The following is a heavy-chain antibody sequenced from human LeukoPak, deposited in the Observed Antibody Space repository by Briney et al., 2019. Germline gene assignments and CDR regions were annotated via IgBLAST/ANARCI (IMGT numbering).Heavy chain of an antibody. CDR1: GGSFSGYY. V-gene: IGHV4-34*01. J-gene: IGHJ4*02. CDR3: ARTGVLDYLYYFDY. CDR2: INHSGST. Sequence: NPSETLSLTCAVYGGSFSGYYWSWIRQPPGKGLEWIGEINHSGSTNYNPSLKSRVTISVDTSKNQFSLKLSSVTAADTAVYYCARTGVLDYLYYFDYWGQGTLVTVSS. D-gene: IGHD2-2*03.